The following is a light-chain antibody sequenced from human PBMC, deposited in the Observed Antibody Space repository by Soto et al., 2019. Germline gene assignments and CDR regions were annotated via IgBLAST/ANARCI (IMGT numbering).Light chain of an antibody. Sequence: QSALTQPPSASGSPGQSVTISCTGTSSDIGAYNYVSWYQQHPGKAPKLMIHEVSKRPSGVPDRFSGYKSGNTASLTVSGLQAEDEADYYCSSYAGSNDRWVFGGRTQLTVL. CDR1: SSDIGAYNY. V-gene: IGLV2-8*01. J-gene: IGLJ3*02. CDR3: SSYAGSNDRWV. CDR2: EVS.